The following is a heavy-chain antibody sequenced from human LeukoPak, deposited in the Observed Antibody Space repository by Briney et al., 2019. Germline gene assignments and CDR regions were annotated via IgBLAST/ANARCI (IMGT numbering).Heavy chain of an antibody. D-gene: IGHD2-8*01. CDR3: ARMGCGVYPNYFDF. V-gene: IGHV2-70*11. J-gene: IGHJ4*02. CDR2: IDWDEDK. CDR1: GFSLTTSGIC. Sequence: SGPTLVNPPQTLTLTCTFSGFSLTTSGICVNWIHQPPGKALEWLARIDWDEDKYFDTSLKTRLTISKDTSKNQVVLRMINVDPGDTGTYYCARMGCGVYPNYFDFWGQGILVTVSS.